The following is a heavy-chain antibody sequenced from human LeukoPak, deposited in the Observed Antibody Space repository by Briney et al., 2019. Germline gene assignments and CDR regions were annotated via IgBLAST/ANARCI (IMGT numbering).Heavy chain of an antibody. J-gene: IGHJ6*03. CDR1: GYTFTGYY. D-gene: IGHD2-2*01. CDR3: ARNGVVVPAAMGGILEWLSSYYYYYMDV. Sequence: ASVKVSCKASGYTFTGYYMHWVRQAPGQGLEWMGWINPNSGGTNYAQKFQGRVTMTRDTSISTAYMELSRLRSDDTAVYYCARNGVVVPAAMGGILEWLSSYYYYYMDVWDKGTTVTVSS. CDR2: INPNSGGT. V-gene: IGHV1-2*02.